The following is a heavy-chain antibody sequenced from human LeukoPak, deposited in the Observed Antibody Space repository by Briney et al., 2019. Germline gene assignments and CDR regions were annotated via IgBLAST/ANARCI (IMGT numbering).Heavy chain of an antibody. CDR1: GFTFDAYA. CDR2: ISWNSGSI. V-gene: IGHV3-9*01. CDR3: AKDNRRHYTSGPNPDSLH. J-gene: IGHJ4*02. D-gene: IGHD6-19*01. Sequence: GGSLRLSCAASGFTFDAYAMHWVRQALGKGLEWVSGISWNSGSIDYADSVKGRFTISRDNAKNSLYLQMNGLRVEDTAFYYCAKDNRRHYTSGPNPDSLHWGQGALVTVSS.